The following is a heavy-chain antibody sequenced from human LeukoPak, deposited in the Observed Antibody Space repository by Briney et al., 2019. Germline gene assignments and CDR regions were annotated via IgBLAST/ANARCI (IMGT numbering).Heavy chain of an antibody. CDR3: AKAHGSSSCPDY. CDR1: GFTFSSYG. D-gene: IGHD6-13*01. Sequence: PGGSPRLSCAASGFTFSSYGMHWVRQAPGKGLEWVAVISYDGSNKYYADSVKGRFTISRDNSKNTLYLQMNSLRAEDTAVYYCAKAHGSSSCPDYWGQGTLVTVSS. V-gene: IGHV3-30*18. J-gene: IGHJ4*02. CDR2: ISYDGSNK.